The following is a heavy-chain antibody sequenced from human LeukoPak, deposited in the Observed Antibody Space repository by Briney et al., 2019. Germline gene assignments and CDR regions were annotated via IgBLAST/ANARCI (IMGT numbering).Heavy chain of an antibody. J-gene: IGHJ4*02. D-gene: IGHD3-22*01. CDR3: THDSSGYYSLHS. CDR2: IKSLASGGTT. CDR1: GLTFRDAW. V-gene: IGHV3-15*01. Sequence: GGSLRLSCAVSGLTFRDAWMTWVRQAPGKGLEGVGRIKSLASGGTTDYAAPVKGRFTISRIDSKNTVYLQMNSLKTEDTAVYYCTHDSSGYYSLHSWGQGTLVTVSS.